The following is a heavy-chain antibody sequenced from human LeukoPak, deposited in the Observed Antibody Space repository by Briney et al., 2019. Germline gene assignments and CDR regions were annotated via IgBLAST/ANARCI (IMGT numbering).Heavy chain of an antibody. D-gene: IGHD1-1*01. CDR2: IHYSGST. V-gene: IGHV4-59*12. Sequence: SETLSLTCTVSGGSISGYYWSWIRQPPGKGLEWIAYIHYSGSTNYNPSLKSRVTISVDTSKNQFSLKLSSVTAADTAVYYCAYMGTYYYYYMDVWGKGTTVTISS. CDR3: AYMGTYYYYYMDV. J-gene: IGHJ6*03. CDR1: GGSISGYY.